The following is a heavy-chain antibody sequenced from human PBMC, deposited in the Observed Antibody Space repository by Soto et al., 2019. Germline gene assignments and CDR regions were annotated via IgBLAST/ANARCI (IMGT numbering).Heavy chain of an antibody. V-gene: IGHV1-18*01. Sequence: ASVKVSCKASGYTFTSYGISWVRQAPGQGLEWMGWISAYNGSTNYAQKLQGRVTMTTDTSTSTAYMELRSLRSDDTAVYYCAAPLTPSTDSYCSGGSCYHYYYYGMDVWGQGTTVTVSS. D-gene: IGHD2-15*01. CDR1: GYTFTSYG. J-gene: IGHJ6*02. CDR3: AAPLTPSTDSYCSGGSCYHYYYYGMDV. CDR2: ISAYNGST.